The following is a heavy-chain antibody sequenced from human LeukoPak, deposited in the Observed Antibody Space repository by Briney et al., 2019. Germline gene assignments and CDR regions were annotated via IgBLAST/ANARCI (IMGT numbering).Heavy chain of an antibody. CDR2: INHSGST. CDR3: ARVGLYSSSWYDY. Sequence: SETLSLTCAVYGGSFSGYYWSWIRQPPGKGLEWIGEINHSGSTNYNPSLKRRVTISVDTSKNQFSPKLSSVTAADTAVYYCARVGLYSSSWYDYWGQGTLVTVSS. J-gene: IGHJ4*02. D-gene: IGHD6-13*01. CDR1: GGSFSGYY. V-gene: IGHV4-34*01.